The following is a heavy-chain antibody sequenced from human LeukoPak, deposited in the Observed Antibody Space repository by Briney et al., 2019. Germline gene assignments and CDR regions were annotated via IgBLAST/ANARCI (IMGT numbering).Heavy chain of an antibody. V-gene: IGHV1-2*02. Sequence: ASVKVSCKASGYTFTGYYMHWVRQAPGQGLEWMGWINPNSGGTNYAQKFQGRVTMTRDTSISTAYMELSRLRSDDTAVYYCAREAYSGSYAHFTTSAEYLQHWGQGTLVTVSS. CDR3: AREAYSGSYAHFTTSAEYLQH. D-gene: IGHD1-26*01. J-gene: IGHJ1*01. CDR2: INPNSGGT. CDR1: GYTFTGYY.